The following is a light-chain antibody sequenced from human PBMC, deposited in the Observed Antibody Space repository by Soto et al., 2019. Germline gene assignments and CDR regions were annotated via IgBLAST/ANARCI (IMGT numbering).Light chain of an antibody. CDR3: QQYGGSPYT. V-gene: IGKV3-20*01. Sequence: EIVLTQSPGTLSLSPGERATLSCRASQSVRSNYLAWYQQKPGQAPRLLIYDASSRATGIPDRFSGTGSGTDFTLTFSRLEPEEFAVYYCQQYGGSPYTFGLGTKLEIK. CDR1: QSVRSNY. J-gene: IGKJ2*01. CDR2: DAS.